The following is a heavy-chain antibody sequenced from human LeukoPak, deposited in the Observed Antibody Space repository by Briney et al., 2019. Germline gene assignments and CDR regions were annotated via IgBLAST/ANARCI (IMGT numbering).Heavy chain of an antibody. V-gene: IGHV3-15*01. CDR1: GFTFSNAW. CDR3: TTDPGTYYDSSGPIDY. J-gene: IGHJ4*02. Sequence: GGSLRLSCAASGFTFSNAWMSWVRQAPGKGLEWVGRIKSKTEGGTTDYAAPVKGRFTISRDDSKNTLYLQMNSLKTEDTAVYYCTTDPGTYYDSSGPIDYWGQGTLVTVSS. D-gene: IGHD3-22*01. CDR2: IKSKTEGGTT.